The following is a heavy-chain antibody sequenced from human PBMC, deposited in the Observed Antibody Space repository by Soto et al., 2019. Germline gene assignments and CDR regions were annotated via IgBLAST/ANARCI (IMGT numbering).Heavy chain of an antibody. Sequence: QVQLVQSGAEVKKPGSSVKVSCKASGGTFSSYAISWVRQAPGQGLEWMGGIIPIFGTANYAQKFQGRVTITADKSTSTAYMELSRLRSEDTAVYYCASGEPHGGSYYGSLDYWGQGTLVTVSS. V-gene: IGHV1-69*06. CDR3: ASGEPHGGSYYGSLDY. D-gene: IGHD1-26*01. J-gene: IGHJ4*02. CDR1: GGTFSSYA. CDR2: IIPIFGTA.